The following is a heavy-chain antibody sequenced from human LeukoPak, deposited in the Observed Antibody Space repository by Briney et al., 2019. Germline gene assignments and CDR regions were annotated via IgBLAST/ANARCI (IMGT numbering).Heavy chain of an antibody. V-gene: IGHV1-2*02. CDR3: ARISTYHDSLTGYYEPFAY. J-gene: IGHJ4*02. CDR1: GYTFTGYY. D-gene: IGHD3-9*01. CDR2: INPNSGGT. Sequence: ASVKVSCKASGYTFTGYYMHWVRQAPGQGLEWMGWINPNSGGTNYAQKFQGGVTMTRDTSISTAYMELSRLRSDDTAVYYCARISTYHDSLTGYYEPFAYWGQGTVVAVSS.